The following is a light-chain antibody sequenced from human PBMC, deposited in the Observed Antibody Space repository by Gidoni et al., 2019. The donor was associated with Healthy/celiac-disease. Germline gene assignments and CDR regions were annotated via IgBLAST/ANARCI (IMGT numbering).Light chain of an antibody. CDR1: QGISNY. CDR3: QKYNSALALT. J-gene: IGKJ4*01. V-gene: IGKV1-27*01. Sequence: DIQMTQSPSSLSASVGDRVTITCRASQGISNYLAWYQQKPGKVPKLLIYAASTLQSGVPSRFSGSGSGTDFTLTISSLQPEDVATYYCQKYNSALALTFGGGTKVEFK. CDR2: AAS.